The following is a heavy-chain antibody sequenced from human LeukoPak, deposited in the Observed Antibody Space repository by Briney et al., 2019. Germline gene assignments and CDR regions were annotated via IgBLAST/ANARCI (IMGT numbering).Heavy chain of an antibody. CDR2: IYYSGST. D-gene: IGHD6-19*01. Sequence: SETLSLTCTVSGGSISSSSYYWGWIRQPPGKGLEWIGSIYYSGSTYYHPSLKSRVTISVDTSKNQFSLKLSSVTAADTAVYYCARQGSGWLPFDYWGQGTLVTVSS. J-gene: IGHJ4*02. CDR3: ARQGSGWLPFDY. V-gene: IGHV4-39*01. CDR1: GGSISSSSYY.